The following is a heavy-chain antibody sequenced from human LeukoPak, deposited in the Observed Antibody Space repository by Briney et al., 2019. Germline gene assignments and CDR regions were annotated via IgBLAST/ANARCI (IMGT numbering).Heavy chain of an antibody. D-gene: IGHD2-2*02. Sequence: ASVKVSCKASGGTFSSYAISWVRQAPGRGLEWMGGIIPIFGTANYAQKFQGRVTITTDESTSTAYMELSSLRSEDTAVYYCARGVVPAAIPRKYYYYYMDVWGKGTTVTVSS. CDR3: ARGVVPAAIPRKYYYYYMDV. V-gene: IGHV1-69*05. CDR1: GGTFSSYA. CDR2: IIPIFGTA. J-gene: IGHJ6*03.